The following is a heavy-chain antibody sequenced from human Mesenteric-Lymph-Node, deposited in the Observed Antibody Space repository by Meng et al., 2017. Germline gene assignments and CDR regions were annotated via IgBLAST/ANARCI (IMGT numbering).Heavy chain of an antibody. V-gene: IGHV3-30*04. CDR1: GFTFSSYA. J-gene: IGHJ4*02. D-gene: IGHD3-22*01. Sequence: GESLKISCAASGFTFSSYAMNWVRQAPGKGPEWVAVITYDGSNKYHADAVKGRFTISRDNSKNTLYLQMNSLRAEDTAVYYCANLRAYYYDRSGYYFDYWGQGTLVTVSS. CDR3: ANLRAYYYDRSGYYFDY. CDR2: ITYDGSNK.